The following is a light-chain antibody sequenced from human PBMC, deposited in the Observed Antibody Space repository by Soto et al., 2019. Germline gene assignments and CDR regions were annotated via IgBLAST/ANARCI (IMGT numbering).Light chain of an antibody. V-gene: IGLV2-14*01. CDR1: SSDVGGYNY. CDR3: SSYTSSSSYV. CDR2: EVS. J-gene: IGLJ1*01. Sequence: QSVLTQPASVSGSPGQSITISCTGTSSDVGGYNYVSWYQQHPGKAPRLMIYEVSNRPSGVSNRFSGSKSGNTASLTISGLQAEDEADYHCSSYTSSSSYVFGGGTKLTVL.